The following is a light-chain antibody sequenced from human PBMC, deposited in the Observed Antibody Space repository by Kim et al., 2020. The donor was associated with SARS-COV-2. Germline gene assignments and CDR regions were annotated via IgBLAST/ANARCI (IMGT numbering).Light chain of an antibody. Sequence: VSPGETAAVPCSADNLGTKYVCWYQQKPGHSPLVVIYQDTKRPSGIPERFSGSNSGNTATLTITGTQLMDEADYFCQAWDSTTRVFGGGTQLTVL. CDR3: QAWDSTTRV. CDR2: QDT. V-gene: IGLV3-1*01. CDR1: NLGTKY. J-gene: IGLJ3*02.